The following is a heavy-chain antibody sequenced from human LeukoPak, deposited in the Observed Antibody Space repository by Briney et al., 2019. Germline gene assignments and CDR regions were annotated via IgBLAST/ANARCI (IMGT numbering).Heavy chain of an antibody. CDR3: ATQPAGFGELVN. V-gene: IGHV3-23*01. Sequence: PGGSLRLSCAASGFTFSNYAMSWVRQAPGKGLEWVSAISGTGGNTYTYYADSVKGRFTISRDNSKNTLYLQMNSLRAEDTAVYYCATQPAGFGELVNWGQGTLVTVSS. J-gene: IGHJ4*02. CDR2: ISGTGGNTYT. CDR1: GFTFSNYA. D-gene: IGHD3-10*01.